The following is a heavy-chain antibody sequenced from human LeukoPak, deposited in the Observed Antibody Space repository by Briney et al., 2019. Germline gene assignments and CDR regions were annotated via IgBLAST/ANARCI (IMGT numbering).Heavy chain of an antibody. CDR2: INPNSGGT. Sequence: APVKVSCKASGYTFTGYYMHWVRQAPGQGLEWMGWINPNSGGTNYAQKFQGRVTMTRDTSISTAYMELSRLRSDDTAVYYCAREDYGADNWFDPWGQGTLVTVSS. D-gene: IGHD4-17*01. J-gene: IGHJ5*02. V-gene: IGHV1-2*02. CDR1: GYTFTGYY. CDR3: AREDYGADNWFDP.